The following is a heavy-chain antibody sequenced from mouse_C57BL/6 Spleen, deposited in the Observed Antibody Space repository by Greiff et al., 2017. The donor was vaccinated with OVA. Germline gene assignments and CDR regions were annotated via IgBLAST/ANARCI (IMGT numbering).Heavy chain of an antibody. CDR3: ARYREPWYFDV. V-gene: IGHV7-3*01. CDR1: GFTFTDYY. CDR2: IRNKANGYTT. J-gene: IGHJ1*03. Sequence: EVKLVESGGGLVQPGGSLSLSCAASGFTFTDYYMSWVRQPPGKALEWLGFIRNKANGYTTEYSASVKGRFTISRDNSQSILYLQMNALRAEDSATYYCARYREPWYFDVWGTGTTVTVSS.